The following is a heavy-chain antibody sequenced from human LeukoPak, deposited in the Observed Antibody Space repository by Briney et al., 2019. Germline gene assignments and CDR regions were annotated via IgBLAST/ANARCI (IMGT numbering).Heavy chain of an antibody. V-gene: IGHV4-39*07. D-gene: IGHD2/OR15-2a*01. CDR1: GGSISRSEYY. J-gene: IGHJ4*02. CDR2: VFYTGIS. Sequence: SETLSLTCSVSGGSISRSEYYWGWIRQPPGQGLEWIGGVFYTGISYNRPSLRSRVTISVDTSKNQFSLKLSSVAAADTAVYYCARLYSASSFSGTFFYFDYWGQGALVSVSS. CDR3: ARLYSASSFSGTFFYFDY.